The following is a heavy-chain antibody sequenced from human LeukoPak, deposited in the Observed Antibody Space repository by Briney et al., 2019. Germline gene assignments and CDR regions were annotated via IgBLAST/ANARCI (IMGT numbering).Heavy chain of an antibody. D-gene: IGHD5-18*01. CDR1: GYSFTSYG. V-gene: IGHV1-18*01. CDR3: ARAPSGFTYGPGDH. CDR2: ISTYDGNA. Sequence: ASVNVSCKASGYSFTSYGITWVRQATGQGLEWMGWISTYDGNANYAQKLQGRVTMTTDTSTITAYMELRSLRSDDTAVYYCARAPSGFTYGPGDHWGQGTLVTVSS. J-gene: IGHJ4*02.